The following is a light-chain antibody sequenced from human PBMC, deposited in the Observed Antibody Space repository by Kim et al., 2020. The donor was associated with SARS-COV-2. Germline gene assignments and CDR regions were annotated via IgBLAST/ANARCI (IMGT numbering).Light chain of an antibody. J-gene: IGKJ2*01. CDR3: QQSDTSPTT. CDR2: GAS. Sequence: LSPGERATLACRASQSVSSRYLAGYQRRNGQAPRLLIYGASSRATGIPDRFSGSGSGTDFTLTISRLEPEDFAVYYCQQSDTSPTTFGRGTKLEIK. CDR1: QSVSSRY. V-gene: IGKV3-20*01.